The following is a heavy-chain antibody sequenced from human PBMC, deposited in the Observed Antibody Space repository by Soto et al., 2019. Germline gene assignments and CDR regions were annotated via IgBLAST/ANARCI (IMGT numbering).Heavy chain of an antibody. CDR3: ARDPRVVVAAVWGGDAFDI. CDR2: ISYDGSNK. J-gene: IGHJ3*02. V-gene: IGHV3-30-3*01. CDR1: GFTFSSYA. Sequence: QPGGSLRLSCAASGFTFSSYAMHWVRQAPGKGLEWVAVISYDGSNKYYADSVKGRFTISRDNSKNTLYLQMNSLRAEDTAVYYCARDPRVVVAAVWGGDAFDIWGQGTMVTVSS. D-gene: IGHD2-15*01.